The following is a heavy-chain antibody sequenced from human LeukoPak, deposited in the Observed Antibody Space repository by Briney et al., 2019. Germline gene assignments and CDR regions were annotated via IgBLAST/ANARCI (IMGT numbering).Heavy chain of an antibody. J-gene: IGHJ4*02. CDR2: IKQDGGEK. V-gene: IGHV3-7*01. D-gene: IGHD3-3*01. Sequence: GGSLRLSCAASGFTFSTYWMSWVRQAPGKGLEWVANIKQDGGEKYYVDSVKGRFTISRDNAKNSLYLQMNTLRPEDTAVYYCARERQNKDFWSGGDYWGQGTLVTVSS. CDR3: ARERQNKDFWSGGDY. CDR1: GFTFSTYW.